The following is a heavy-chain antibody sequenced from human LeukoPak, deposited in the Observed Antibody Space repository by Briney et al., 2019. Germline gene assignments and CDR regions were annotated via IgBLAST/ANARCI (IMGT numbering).Heavy chain of an antibody. V-gene: IGHV3-64*01. J-gene: IGHJ4*02. CDR3: ARRGSIAARPIDY. Sequence: GGSLRLSCAAAGFTFSSYAMHWVRQAPGKGLEYVSAISSNGGSTYYANSVKGRFTISRDNSKNTLFLQMGSLRAEDMAVYYCARRGSIAARPIDYWGQGTLVTVSS. CDR1: GFTFSSYA. D-gene: IGHD6-6*01. CDR2: ISSNGGST.